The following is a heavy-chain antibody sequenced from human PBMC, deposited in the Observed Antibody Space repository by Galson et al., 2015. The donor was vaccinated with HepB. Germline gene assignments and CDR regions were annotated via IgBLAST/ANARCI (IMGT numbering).Heavy chain of an antibody. Sequence: SLRLSCAASGFAFSTYGMSWVRQAPGRGPEWVPGISDSGGSTYYADSVKGRFTISRDNSKTTVYLQMNSLRAEDTAVYYCAKVGTRSTVTTGVYFDYWGQGTLVTVSS. CDR1: GFAFSTYG. CDR3: AKVGTRSTVTTGVYFDY. CDR2: ISDSGGST. J-gene: IGHJ4*02. D-gene: IGHD4-17*01. V-gene: IGHV3-23*01.